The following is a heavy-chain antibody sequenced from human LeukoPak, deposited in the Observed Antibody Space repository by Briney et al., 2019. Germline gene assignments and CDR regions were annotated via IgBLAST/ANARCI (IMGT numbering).Heavy chain of an antibody. Sequence: SCKASGYTFTGYYMHWVRQAPGKGLEWVAVISYDGSNKYYAASVKGRFTISRDNSKNTLYLQMNSRRAEDTAVYYCAKDPSGDSFGSYGMDVWGQGTTVTVSS. D-gene: IGHD5-18*01. CDR2: ISYDGSNK. CDR3: AKDPSGDSFGSYGMDV. CDR1: GYTFTGYY. V-gene: IGHV3-30*18. J-gene: IGHJ6*02.